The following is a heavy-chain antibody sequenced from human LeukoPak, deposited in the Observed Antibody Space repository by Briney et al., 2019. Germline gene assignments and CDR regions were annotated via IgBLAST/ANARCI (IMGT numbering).Heavy chain of an antibody. Sequence: ASVKVSCKASGYTFTSYDINWVRQATGQGLEWMGWMNPNSGNTGYAQKFQGRVTMTRNTSISTAYMELSSLRSEDTAVYYCAREAPIVVVNAVNAFDIWGQGTMVTVSS. D-gene: IGHD2-21*01. V-gene: IGHV1-8*01. CDR3: AREAPIVVVNAVNAFDI. J-gene: IGHJ3*02. CDR1: GYTFTSYD. CDR2: MNPNSGNT.